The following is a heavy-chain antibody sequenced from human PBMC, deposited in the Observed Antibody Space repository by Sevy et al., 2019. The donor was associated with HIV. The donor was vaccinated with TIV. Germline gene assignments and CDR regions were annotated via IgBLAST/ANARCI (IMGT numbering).Heavy chain of an antibody. CDR3: AREVAGRIAVAGISYYGMDV. CDR1: GFTFSSYA. V-gene: IGHV3-30-3*01. CDR2: ISYDGSNK. J-gene: IGHJ6*02. Sequence: GGSLRLSCAASGFTFSSYAMHWVRQAPGKGLEWVAVISYDGSNKYYADSVKGRFTISRDNSKNTLYLQMNGLGAEDTAVYYCAREVAGRIAVAGISYYGMDVWGQGTTVTVSS. D-gene: IGHD6-19*01.